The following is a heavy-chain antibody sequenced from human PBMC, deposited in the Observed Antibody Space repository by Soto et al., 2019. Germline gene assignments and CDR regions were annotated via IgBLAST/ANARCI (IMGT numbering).Heavy chain of an antibody. D-gene: IGHD6-13*01. Sequence: QVQLQESGPGLVKPSQTLSLTCTVSGGSISSGDYYWSWIRQPPGKGLEWIGYIYYSGSTYYNPSLKSRVTISVDTSKNQFSLKLSSVTAADTAVYYCARDCRYSSSYYYGMDVWGQGTTVTVSS. J-gene: IGHJ6*02. CDR1: GGSISSGDYY. V-gene: IGHV4-30-4*01. CDR3: ARDCRYSSSYYYGMDV. CDR2: IYYSGST.